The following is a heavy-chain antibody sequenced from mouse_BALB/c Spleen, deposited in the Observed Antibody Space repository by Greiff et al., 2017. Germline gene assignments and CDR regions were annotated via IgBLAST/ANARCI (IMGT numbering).Heavy chain of an antibody. J-gene: IGHJ4*01. Sequence: DVMLVESGGGLVKPGGSLKLSCAASGFTFSSYTMSWVRQTPEKRLEWVATISSGGSYTYYPDSVKGRFTISRDNAKNTLYLQMSSLKSEDTAMYYCTRVPRDAMDYWGQGTSVTVSS. V-gene: IGHV5-6-4*01. CDR1: GFTFSSYT. CDR3: TRVPRDAMDY. CDR2: ISSGGSYT.